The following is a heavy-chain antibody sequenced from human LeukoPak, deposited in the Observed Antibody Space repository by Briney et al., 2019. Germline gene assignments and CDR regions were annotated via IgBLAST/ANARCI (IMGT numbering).Heavy chain of an antibody. V-gene: IGHV4-59*01. Sequence: PSETLSLTCTVSGGSISSYYWNWIRQAPGKGLEWIGYIYYSGSTNYNPSLKSRVTISVDTSKNQFSLKLSSVTAADTAVYYCAREAYGDLLSYFDYWGQGTLVTVSS. CDR1: GGSISSYY. D-gene: IGHD4-17*01. J-gene: IGHJ4*02. CDR3: AREAYGDLLSYFDY. CDR2: IYYSGST.